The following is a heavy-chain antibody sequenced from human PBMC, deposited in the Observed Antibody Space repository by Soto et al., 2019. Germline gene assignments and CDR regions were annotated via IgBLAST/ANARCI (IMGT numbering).Heavy chain of an antibody. V-gene: IGHV1-69*06. D-gene: IGHD3-10*01. J-gene: IGHJ5*02. Sequence: ASVKVSCKASGGTFSSYAISWVRQAPGQGLEWMGGIIPIFGTANYAQKFQGRVTITADKSTSTAYMELSSLRSEDTAVYYCARDSDYYGSGSYYPNWFDPWGQGTLVTVSS. CDR2: IIPIFGTA. CDR1: GGTFSSYA. CDR3: ARDSDYYGSGSYYPNWFDP.